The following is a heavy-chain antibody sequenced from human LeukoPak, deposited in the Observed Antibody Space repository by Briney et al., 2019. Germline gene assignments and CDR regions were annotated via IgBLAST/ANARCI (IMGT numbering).Heavy chain of an antibody. D-gene: IGHD4-17*01. J-gene: IGHJ4*02. CDR1: GGSISSYY. V-gene: IGHV4-59*12. CDR2: IYYSGST. Sequence: SETLSLTCTVSGGSISSYYWSWIRQPPGKGLEWIGYIYYSGSTNYNPSLKSRVTISVDTSKNQFSLKLSSVTAADTAVYYCATLTDYGDYGYFDYWGQGTLVTVSS. CDR3: ATLTDYGDYGYFDY.